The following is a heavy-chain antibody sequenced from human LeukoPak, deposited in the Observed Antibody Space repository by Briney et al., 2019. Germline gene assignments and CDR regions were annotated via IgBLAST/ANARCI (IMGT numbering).Heavy chain of an antibody. J-gene: IGHJ4*02. CDR1: GFTFSSYW. Sequence: PGGSLRLSCAASGFTFSSYWKSWVRQAPGKGLEWVANIKQDGSEKYYVDSVKGRFTISRDNAKNSLYLQMNSLRAEDTAVYYCARARARDYFDYWGQGTLVTVSS. CDR3: ARARARDYFDY. V-gene: IGHV3-7*01. CDR2: IKQDGSEK.